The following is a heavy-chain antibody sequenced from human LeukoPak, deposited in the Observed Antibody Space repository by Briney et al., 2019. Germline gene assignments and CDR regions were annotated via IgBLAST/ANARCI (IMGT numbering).Heavy chain of an antibody. Sequence: GGSLRLSCAASGFTFSSYSMNWVRQAPGKGLEWVAFIRYDGSNKYYADSVKGRFTISRDNSKNTLYLQMNSLRAEDTAVYYCAKDRSIGTYYTFDSWGQGTLVTVSS. V-gene: IGHV3-30*02. CDR1: GFTFSSYS. CDR3: AKDRSIGTYYTFDS. CDR2: IRYDGSNK. J-gene: IGHJ4*02. D-gene: IGHD1-26*01.